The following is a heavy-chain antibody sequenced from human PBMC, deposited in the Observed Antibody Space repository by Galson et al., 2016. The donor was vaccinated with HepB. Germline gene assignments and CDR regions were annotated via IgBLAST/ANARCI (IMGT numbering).Heavy chain of an antibody. Sequence: SLRLSCAASGFTFNNCGMTWVRQAPGKGLEVVSSISRSGDSTDYADSVKGRFTISRDNFRNTLSLQMNSLRAEDTAVYYCVQGSTAPAVWGKGTTVTVSS. V-gene: IGHV3-23*01. CDR2: ISRSGDST. CDR3: VQGSTAPAV. D-gene: IGHD1-26*01. CDR1: GFTFNNCG. J-gene: IGHJ6*04.